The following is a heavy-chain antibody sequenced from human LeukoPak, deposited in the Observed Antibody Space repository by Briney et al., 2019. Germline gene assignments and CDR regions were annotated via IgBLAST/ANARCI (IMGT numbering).Heavy chain of an antibody. CDR3: ARANRAVTESDFDY. CDR1: GYTFTSYD. Sequence: ASVKVSCKASGYTFTSYDINWVRQATRQGLEWMGWMNPNSGNAGYAQKFQGRVTLTRKTSISTAYMELSSLRSEDTAVYYCARANRAVTESDFDYWGQGTLVTVSS. J-gene: IGHJ4*02. CDR2: MNPNSGNA. D-gene: IGHD5-18*01. V-gene: IGHV1-8*01.